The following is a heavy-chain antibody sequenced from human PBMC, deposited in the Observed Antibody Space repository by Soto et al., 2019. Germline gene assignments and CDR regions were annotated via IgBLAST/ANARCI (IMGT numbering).Heavy chain of an antibody. Sequence: PGGSLRLSCVASGFTFRNHGMHWVRQAPGKGLEWVAVISYNGKNEHYADSVKGRFTISRDNSKNTVLLQMNSLTPEDTAVYYCAKDRNYIAIVEMATTGMDVWGQGTTVTVSS. CDR2: ISYNGKNE. CDR1: GFTFRNHG. CDR3: AKDRNYIAIVEMATTGMDV. D-gene: IGHD1-1*01. J-gene: IGHJ6*02. V-gene: IGHV3-30*18.